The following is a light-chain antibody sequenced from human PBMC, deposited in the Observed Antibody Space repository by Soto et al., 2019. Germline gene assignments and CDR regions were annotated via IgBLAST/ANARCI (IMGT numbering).Light chain of an antibody. CDR2: WAS. CDR1: QSVLSYSDNENY. J-gene: IGKJ2*01. Sequence: DIVMTQSPDSLAVSLGERATINCKSSQSVLSYSDNENYLAWYQQKPGQPPKLLIYWASTRESGVPDRFSGSGFGTDFTLAICSLQAEDVAVYYCQQCYTTTPHTFGQGTKLEIK. CDR3: QQCYTTTPHT. V-gene: IGKV4-1*01.